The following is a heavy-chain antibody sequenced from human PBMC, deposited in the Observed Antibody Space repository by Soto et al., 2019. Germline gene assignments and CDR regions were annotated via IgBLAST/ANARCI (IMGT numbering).Heavy chain of an antibody. CDR2: IFPGDSDT. V-gene: IGHV5-51*01. J-gene: IGHJ5*01. CDR3: ARCDSSGYYYVNWFDS. Sequence: PGESLKISCKGSGYTFATYWIGWVRQMPGKGLEWMGIIFPGDSDTRYSPSFEGQVTISADKSLSTAYLQWSSLKASDTAMYYCARCDSSGYYYVNWFDSWGQGTLVTVSS. D-gene: IGHD3-22*01. CDR1: GYTFATYW.